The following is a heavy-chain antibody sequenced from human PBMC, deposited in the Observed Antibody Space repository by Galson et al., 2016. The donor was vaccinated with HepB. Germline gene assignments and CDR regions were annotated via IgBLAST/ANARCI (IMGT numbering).Heavy chain of an antibody. J-gene: IGHJ4*02. CDR2: IYSTGSS. CDR3: AGRTQYASSWYLAY. Sequence: SETLSLTCTVSGDSMDTYYWSWIRQSPGKELEWVSYIYSTGSSNYSPSLKSRAIMSLDTSKNQFSLELTSLTAADTAVYYCAGRTQYASSWYLAYWGQGILVTVSS. D-gene: IGHD6-13*01. CDR1: GDSMDTYY. V-gene: IGHV4-59*08.